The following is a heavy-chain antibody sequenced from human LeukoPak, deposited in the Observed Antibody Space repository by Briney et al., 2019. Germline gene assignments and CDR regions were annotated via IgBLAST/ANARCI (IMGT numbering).Heavy chain of an antibody. CDR3: AKSAAAAGVPFDY. D-gene: IGHD6-13*01. Sequence: ESGGSLRLSCAASGFTLSSYWMHWVREVPGKGLVWVSRINSDGSSTSYADSVKGRFTISRDNVKNTLYLQMKSLRAEDTAVYYCAKSAAAAGVPFDYWGQGTLVTVSS. J-gene: IGHJ4*02. CDR2: INSDGSST. V-gene: IGHV3-74*01. CDR1: GFTLSSYW.